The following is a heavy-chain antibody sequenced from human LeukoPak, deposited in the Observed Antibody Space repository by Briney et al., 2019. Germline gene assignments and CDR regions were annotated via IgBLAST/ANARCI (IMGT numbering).Heavy chain of an antibody. CDR1: GGSISSYY. CDR2: IYYSGST. Sequence: SETLSLTCTVSGGSISSYYWSWIRQPPGKGLEWIGYIYYSGSTNYNPSLKSRVTISVDTSKNQFSLKLSSATAADTAVYYCARGEGYSYDLDYWGQGTLVTVSS. CDR3: ARGEGYSYDLDY. D-gene: IGHD5-18*01. J-gene: IGHJ4*02. V-gene: IGHV4-59*12.